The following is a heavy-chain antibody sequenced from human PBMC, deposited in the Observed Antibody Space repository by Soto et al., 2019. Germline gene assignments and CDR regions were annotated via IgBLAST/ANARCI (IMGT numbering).Heavy chain of an antibody. D-gene: IGHD2-8*01. J-gene: IGHJ4*02. V-gene: IGHV4-4*02. CDR2: ISEAGDT. Sequence: QVQLQESGPGLVKPSETLFLTCAVSGGSISRSYWWSWVRQSPGKGLEWIGEISEAGDTNYNPSFKSRAAIFVDKFKNQISLELSSVAATDTAVYHCARDPASSNGLFFDLWGQGTLVTVSS. CDR1: GGSISRSYW. CDR3: ARDPASSNGLFFDL.